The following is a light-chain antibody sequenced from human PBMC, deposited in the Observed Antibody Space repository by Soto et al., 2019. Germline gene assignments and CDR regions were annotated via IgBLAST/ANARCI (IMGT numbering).Light chain of an antibody. J-gene: IGLJ1*01. Sequence: QSVLTQPPSASGTPGQRVTISCSGRSSSIGSNSVNWYQQLPGTAPKLLIYSNNQRPSGVPDRFSGSKSGTSGSLVISGLQSEDEADYFCEAWDDSLNGYVFGAGTKVTVL. CDR3: EAWDDSLNGYV. CDR1: SSSIGSNS. CDR2: SNN. V-gene: IGLV1-44*01.